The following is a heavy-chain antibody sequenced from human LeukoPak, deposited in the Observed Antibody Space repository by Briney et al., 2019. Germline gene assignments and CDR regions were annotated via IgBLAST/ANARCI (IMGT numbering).Heavy chain of an antibody. CDR3: TRGSIAYYYMDV. Sequence: GSLRLSCAASGFTFSRYEMNWVRQAPGKGLEWIGNIYYSGSTNYNPSLKSRVTISVDTSKNQFSLKLSSVTAADTAVYYCTRGSIAYYYMDVWGKGTTVTISS. CDR1: GFTFSRYE. D-gene: IGHD3-22*01. V-gene: IGHV4-59*01. J-gene: IGHJ6*03. CDR2: IYYSGST.